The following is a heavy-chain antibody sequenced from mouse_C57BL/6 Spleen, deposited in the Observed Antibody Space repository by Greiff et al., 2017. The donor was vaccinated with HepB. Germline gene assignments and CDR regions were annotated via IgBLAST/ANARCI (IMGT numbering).Heavy chain of an antibody. V-gene: IGHV5-4*01. CDR1: GFTFSSYA. J-gene: IGHJ4*01. CDR3: ARGEVTQYYAMDD. Sequence: EVQLVESGGGLVKPGGSLKLSCAASGFTFSSYAMSWVRQTPEKRLEWVATISDGGSYTYYPDNVKGRFTISRDNTKNNLYLQMSHLKSEDTAMYYCARGEVTQYYAMDDWGKGTSVTVSS. D-gene: IGHD2-5*01. CDR2: ISDGGSYT.